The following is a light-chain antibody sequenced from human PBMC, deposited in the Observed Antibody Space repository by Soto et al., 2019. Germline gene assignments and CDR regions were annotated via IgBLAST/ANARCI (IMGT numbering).Light chain of an antibody. CDR3: GTWDNSLNGFV. V-gene: IGLV1-51*01. Sequence: QSVLTQPPSVSAAPGQTVSISCSGTSSNIANNYVSWYQQFPGTAPKLLIYDNDKRPSGIPDRFSGSKSGTSATLGISGLQTGDEADYYCGTWDNSLNGFVFATGTKLTVL. CDR2: DND. CDR1: SSNIANNY. J-gene: IGLJ1*01.